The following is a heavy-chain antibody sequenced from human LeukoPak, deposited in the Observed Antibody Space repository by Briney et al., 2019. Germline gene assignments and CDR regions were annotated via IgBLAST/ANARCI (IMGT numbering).Heavy chain of an antibody. Sequence: GGSLRLSCATSGFIFSNYAVNWVRQAPGKGLEWVSIISGSGDTTYYADSVKGRFTISRDNSKNTLYLQMNSLRAEDTAVYYCAKVGLTMIVVVNGYYFDYWGQGTLVTVSS. CDR3: AKVGLTMIVVVNGYYFDY. CDR1: GFIFSNYA. D-gene: IGHD3-22*01. V-gene: IGHV3-23*01. J-gene: IGHJ4*02. CDR2: ISGSGDTT.